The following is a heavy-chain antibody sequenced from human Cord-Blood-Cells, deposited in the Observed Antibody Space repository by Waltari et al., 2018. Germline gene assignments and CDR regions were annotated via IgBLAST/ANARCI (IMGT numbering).Heavy chain of an antibody. Sequence: QIQLVQSGAEVKKPGASVKVSCKVSGYTLTELSMHWVRQAPGKGLEWMGGVDPEDSETMSAQKFQGRVTMTEDTSTDTAYMELSRLRSEDTAGYYCATAGSGYDYAFDIWGQGTMVTVSS. CDR3: ATAGSGYDYAFDI. CDR1: GYTLTELS. CDR2: VDPEDSET. V-gene: IGHV1-24*01. J-gene: IGHJ3*02. D-gene: IGHD5-12*01.